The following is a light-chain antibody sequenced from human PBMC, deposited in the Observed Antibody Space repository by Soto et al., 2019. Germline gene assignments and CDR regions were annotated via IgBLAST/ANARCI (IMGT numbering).Light chain of an antibody. V-gene: IGLV2-14*01. Sequence: QSALTQPASVSGSHGRSITISCTGTSSDVGGYNYVSWYQQQSGKAPKLMIHEVSNRPSGVSNRFSGSKSGNTASLTISGLQAEDEADYYCSSYTSSRAYVFGIGTKLTVL. CDR3: SSYTSSRAYV. CDR2: EVS. CDR1: SSDVGGYNY. J-gene: IGLJ1*01.